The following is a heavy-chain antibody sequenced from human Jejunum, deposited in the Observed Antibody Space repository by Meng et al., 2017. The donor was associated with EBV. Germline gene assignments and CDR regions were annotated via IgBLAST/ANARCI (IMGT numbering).Heavy chain of an antibody. Sequence: VQLVESGGALVQPGGSLRLSCAASEFTLSSYWMHWVRQAPGKGLLWVSRINEDGTTTTYADSVKGRFTISRDSAKNTLYLQMNSLRAEDTAVYYCSRDLAGSDDYWGQGTLVTVSS. J-gene: IGHJ4*02. CDR2: INEDGTTT. CDR3: SRDLAGSDDY. D-gene: IGHD1-14*01. CDR1: EFTLSSYW. V-gene: IGHV3-74*03.